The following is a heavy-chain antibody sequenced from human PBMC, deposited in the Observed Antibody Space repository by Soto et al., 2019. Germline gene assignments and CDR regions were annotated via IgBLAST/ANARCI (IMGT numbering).Heavy chain of an antibody. Sequence: ASVKVSCKASGYTFTSYGISWVRQAPGQGLEWMGWISAYNGNTNYAQKLQGRVTMTTDTSTSTAYMELRSLRSDDTAVYYCARDHDSSGYYLGAYDIWAQGTMVTVSS. CDR3: ARDHDSSGYYLGAYDI. CDR1: GYTFTSYG. D-gene: IGHD3-22*01. CDR2: ISAYNGNT. V-gene: IGHV1-18*01. J-gene: IGHJ3*02.